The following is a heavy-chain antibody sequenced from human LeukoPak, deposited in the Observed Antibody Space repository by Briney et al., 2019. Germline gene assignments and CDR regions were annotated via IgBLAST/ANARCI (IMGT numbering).Heavy chain of an antibody. Sequence: GGSLRLSCAASGFTFSSYSMNWVRQAPGKGLEWVSSISSSSSYIYYADSVKGRFTISRDNAKNSLYLQMNSLRAEDTAVYYCARDGRKDIVVVVAAPAYYYMDVWGKGTTVTVSS. V-gene: IGHV3-21*01. CDR2: ISSSSSYI. CDR3: ARDGRKDIVVVVAAPAYYYMDV. D-gene: IGHD2-15*01. CDR1: GFTFSSYS. J-gene: IGHJ6*03.